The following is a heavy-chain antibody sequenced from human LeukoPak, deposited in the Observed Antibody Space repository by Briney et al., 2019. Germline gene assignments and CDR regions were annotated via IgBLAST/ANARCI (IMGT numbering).Heavy chain of an antibody. J-gene: IGHJ4*02. V-gene: IGHV1-46*01. CDR3: ARRGYCTGDSCYSGGFDY. CDR2: INPSGGTT. CDR1: GYTFTSYL. Sequence: RASVKVSCKASGYTFTSYLIHWVRQAPGQGFEWMGIINPSGGTTTYAQKIQGRVTMTRDTSTSTVYMELSSLKSEDTAVYYCARRGYCTGDSCYSGGFDYWGQGTLVTVSS. D-gene: IGHD2-15*01.